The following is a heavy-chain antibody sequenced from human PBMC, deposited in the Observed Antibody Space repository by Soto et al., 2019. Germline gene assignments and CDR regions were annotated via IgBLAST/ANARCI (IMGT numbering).Heavy chain of an antibody. D-gene: IGHD3-10*01. CDR1: GYTFTSYG. CDR2: ISAYNGNT. V-gene: IGHV1-18*01. J-gene: IGHJ6*03. CDR3: EGDGVIGWFVELTAWYYYYYMDV. Sequence: QVQLVQSGAEVKKPGASVKVSCKASGYTFTSYGISWVRPAPGQGLEWMGWISAYNGNTNDAQTLQGRVTMTTDTTTSTAYMGLRSLRSDDTAVYYCEGDGVIGWFVELTAWYYYYYMDVWGKGTTVTVSS.